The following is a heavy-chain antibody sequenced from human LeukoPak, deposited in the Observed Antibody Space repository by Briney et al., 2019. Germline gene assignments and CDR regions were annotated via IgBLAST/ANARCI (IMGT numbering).Heavy chain of an antibody. D-gene: IGHD5-18*01. CDR3: ARTGYNYGTPLNY. Sequence: GRSLRLSCAASGFTFSSYGMHWVRQAPEKGLEWVSGITDSGTGTYYADSVKGRFTISRDNSKNTVYLQMSSLRAEDTAVYYCARTGYNYGTPLNYWGQGTLVTVSS. V-gene: IGHV3-23*01. CDR1: GFTFSSYG. J-gene: IGHJ4*02. CDR2: ITDSGTGT.